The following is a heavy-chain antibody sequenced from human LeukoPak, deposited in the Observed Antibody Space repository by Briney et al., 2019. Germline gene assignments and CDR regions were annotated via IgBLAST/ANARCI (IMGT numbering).Heavy chain of an antibody. D-gene: IGHD2-2*01. CDR1: GGSVTSGSYY. Sequence: PSETLSLTCAVSGGSVTSGSYYWSWIRQSPGKGLEWIGYIYTSGCTNYNPSLKGRVTISVDTSKTRFSLQLNSVTAADTAVYYCARESSDAFDIWGQGTMVTVSS. J-gene: IGHJ3*02. CDR2: IYTSGCT. CDR3: ARESSDAFDI. V-gene: IGHV4-61*01.